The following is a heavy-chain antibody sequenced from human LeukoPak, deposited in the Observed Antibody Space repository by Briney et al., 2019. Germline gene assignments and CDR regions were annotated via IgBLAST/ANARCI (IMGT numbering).Heavy chain of an antibody. CDR1: GDSVSSNRAA. D-gene: IGHD4-17*01. V-gene: IGHV6-1*01. CDR2: TDYRSKWYN. Sequence: SQTLSLTCAISGDSVSSNRAAWNWMRQSPSRGLEWMGRTDYRSKWYNDYAVSVKSRITINPDTSKNQFSLQLNSVTPEDTAVYYCARMAVTSSEGEDYYYYYYMDVWGKGTTVTISS. CDR3: ARMAVTSSEGEDYYYYYYMDV. J-gene: IGHJ6*03.